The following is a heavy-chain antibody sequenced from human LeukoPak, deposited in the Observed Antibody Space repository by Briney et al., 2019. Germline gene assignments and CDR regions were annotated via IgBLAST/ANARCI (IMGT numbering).Heavy chain of an antibody. CDR1: GFAFSRYW. CDR2: NSDGRSA. V-gene: IGHV3-74*01. J-gene: IGHJ6*02. D-gene: IGHD2-2*01. CDR3: AKGAGLPAALYYYAMDV. Sequence: GGSLRLSCAASGFAFSRYWMHWVRQAPGKGLVWVSRNSDGRSAVYADSVKGRFTISRDNSKNTLYLQMDSLRAEDTAVYYCAKGAGLPAALYYYAMDVWGQGTTVTVSS.